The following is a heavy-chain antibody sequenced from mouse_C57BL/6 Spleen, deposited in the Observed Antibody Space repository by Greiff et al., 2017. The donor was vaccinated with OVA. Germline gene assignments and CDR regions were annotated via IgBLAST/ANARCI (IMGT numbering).Heavy chain of an antibody. CDR1: GYSITSGYY. V-gene: IGHV3-6*01. CDR2: ISYDGSN. CDR3: ATGRYFDV. D-gene: IGHD4-1*01. J-gene: IGHJ1*03. Sequence: DVQLQESGPGLVKPSQSLSLTCSVTGYSITSGYYWNWIRQFPGNKLEWMGYISYDGSNNYNPSLKNRISITRDTSKNQFFLKLNSVTTEDTATYYCATGRYFDVWGTGTTVTVSS.